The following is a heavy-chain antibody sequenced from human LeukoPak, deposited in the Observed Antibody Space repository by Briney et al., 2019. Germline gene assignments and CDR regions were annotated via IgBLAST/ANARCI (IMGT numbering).Heavy chain of an antibody. V-gene: IGHV3-7*01. D-gene: IGHD3-3*01. CDR3: ARDRGYDFWSGYYWYYYYYMDV. CDR1: GFTFSSYG. J-gene: IGHJ6*03. CDR2: IKQDGSEK. Sequence: GGSLRLSCAASGFTFSSYGMHWVRQAPGKGLEWVANIKQDGSEKYYVDSVKGRFTISRDNAKNSLYLQMNSLRAEDTAVYYCARDRGYDFWSGYYWYYYYYMDVWGKGTTVTVSS.